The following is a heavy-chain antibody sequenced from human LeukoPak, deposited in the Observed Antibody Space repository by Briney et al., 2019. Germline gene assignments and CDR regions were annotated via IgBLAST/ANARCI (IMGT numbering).Heavy chain of an antibody. Sequence: SGPTLVNPTQTLMLICTFSEFSPRTRGLGVGWIRQPPGKALEWLALLYWDDDKRYSPSLKSRLTITKDTSKHQVVLTMTSLACVGGATYYFTLTYRHSGSVYYFDNWGARTPVTVSS. D-gene: IGHD1-26*01. CDR1: EFSPRTRGLG. CDR3: TLTYRHSGSVYYFDN. J-gene: IGHJ4*01. V-gene: IGHV2-5*02. CDR2: LYWDDDK.